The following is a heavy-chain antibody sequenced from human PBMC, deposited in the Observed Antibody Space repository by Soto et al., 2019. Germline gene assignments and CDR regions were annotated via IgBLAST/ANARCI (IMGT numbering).Heavy chain of an antibody. V-gene: IGHV1-3*01. J-gene: IGHJ5*02. D-gene: IGHD6-13*01. CDR2: INAGSGNT. CDR1: GYTFTSYA. CDR3: ARVKEIAAAGKWLDP. Sequence: ASVKVSCKASGYTFTSYAMHWVRQAPGQRLEWMGWINAGSGNTKYSQKFQGRVTITRDTSASTAYMELSSLRSEDTAVYYCARVKEIAAAGKWLDPWGQGTLV.